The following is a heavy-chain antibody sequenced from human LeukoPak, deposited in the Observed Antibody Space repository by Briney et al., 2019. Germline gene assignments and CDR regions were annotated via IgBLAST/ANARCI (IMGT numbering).Heavy chain of an antibody. J-gene: IGHJ5*02. CDR2: IIPIFGTA. Sequence: SVKVSCKASGGTFSNYAISWVRQAPGQGLEWMGGIIPIFGTANYAQKFRGRVTITADKSTRTAYMELSSLGSDDTAVYYCARDGRGSRSSWFDPWGQGTLVIVSS. V-gene: IGHV1-69*06. D-gene: IGHD3-10*01. CDR1: GGTFSNYA. CDR3: ARDGRGSRSSWFDP.